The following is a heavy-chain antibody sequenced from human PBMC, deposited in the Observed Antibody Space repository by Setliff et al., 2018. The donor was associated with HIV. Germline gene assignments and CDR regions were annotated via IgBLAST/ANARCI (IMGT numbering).Heavy chain of an antibody. V-gene: IGHV4-34*01. CDR1: GGSFNDYY. Sequence: SETLSLTCAVCGGSFNDYYWTWIRQPPGKGLEWIGEIDHSGNIKYHASLKSRVTISKDTSKNQISLKLWSVTAADTAVYYCARGLNYYGSGSYLPLGYWGQGTLVTVSS. D-gene: IGHD3-10*01. CDR2: IDHSGNI. J-gene: IGHJ4*02. CDR3: ARGLNYYGSGSYLPLGY.